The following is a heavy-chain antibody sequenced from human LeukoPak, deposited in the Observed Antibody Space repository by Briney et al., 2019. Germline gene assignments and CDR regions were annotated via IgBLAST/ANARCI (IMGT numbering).Heavy chain of an antibody. J-gene: IGHJ4*02. Sequence: GASVKVSCKVSGYTLTELSMHWVRQAPGKGLEWMGGFDPEDGETIYAQKFQGRVTMTEDTSTDTAYMELSSLRSEDTAVYYCATEAVRGAAAGTQLDYWGQGTLVTVSS. CDR2: FDPEDGET. CDR3: ATEAVRGAAAGTQLDY. CDR1: GYTLTELS. V-gene: IGHV1-24*01. D-gene: IGHD6-13*01.